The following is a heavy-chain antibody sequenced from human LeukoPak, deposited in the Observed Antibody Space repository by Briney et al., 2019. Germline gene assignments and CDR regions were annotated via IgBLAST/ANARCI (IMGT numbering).Heavy chain of an antibody. Sequence: PGGSLRLSCAASGFTFSSYSMNWVRQAPGKGLEWVSSISSSSSYIYYADSVKGRFTISRDNSKNTLYLQMNSLRAEDTAVYYCAKDIFMTTVVKEKKRFDYWGQGTLVTVSS. CDR1: GFTFSSYS. D-gene: IGHD4-23*01. V-gene: IGHV3-21*04. CDR3: AKDIFMTTVVKEKKRFDY. J-gene: IGHJ4*02. CDR2: ISSSSSYI.